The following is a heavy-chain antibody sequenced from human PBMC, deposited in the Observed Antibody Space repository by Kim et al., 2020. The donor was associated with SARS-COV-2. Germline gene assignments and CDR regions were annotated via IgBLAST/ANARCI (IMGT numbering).Heavy chain of an antibody. J-gene: IGHJ4*02. Sequence: TTYNPSLESRVTISVDTSKNQFSLKLSSVTAADTAVYYCARRFGWGYYDSWGQGTLVTVSS. CDR2: T. D-gene: IGHD3-3*01. CDR3: ARRFGWGYYDS. V-gene: IGHV4-59*08.